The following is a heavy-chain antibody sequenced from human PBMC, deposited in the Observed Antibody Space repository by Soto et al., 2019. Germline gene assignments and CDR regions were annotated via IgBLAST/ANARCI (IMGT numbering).Heavy chain of an antibody. Sequence: GGSLRLSCAASGFTIGDFWMSWVRQAPGKGLEWVASIKKDGSEKYYVGSVKGRFTISRDSAKNSLYLQMDNLRGEDTAVYYCARTVVVVVPDNFDHWGQGTLVTVSS. CDR3: ARTVVVVVPDNFDH. CDR1: GFTIGDFW. V-gene: IGHV3-7*01. D-gene: IGHD3-22*01. CDR2: IKKDGSEK. J-gene: IGHJ4*02.